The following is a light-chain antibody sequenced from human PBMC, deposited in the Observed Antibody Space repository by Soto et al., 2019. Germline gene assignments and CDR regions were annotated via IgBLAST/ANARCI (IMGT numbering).Light chain of an antibody. CDR2: GNS. Sequence: QSVLTQAPSMSGAPGQRVTISCTGSSSNIGAGYDVHWYQQLPGTAPKLLIYGNSNRPSGVPDRFSGSESATSASLAITGLQAEDEADYYCQSYDNSLSAYVFGTGTKLTVL. V-gene: IGLV1-40*01. CDR1: SSNIGAGYD. J-gene: IGLJ1*01. CDR3: QSYDNSLSAYV.